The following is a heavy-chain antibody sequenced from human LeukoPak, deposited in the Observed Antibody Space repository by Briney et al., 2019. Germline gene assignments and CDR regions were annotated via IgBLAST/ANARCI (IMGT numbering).Heavy chain of an antibody. V-gene: IGHV4-39*07. D-gene: IGHD2-21*01. CDR3: ASRSQQVILS. CDR1: GGSITSSIYY. Sequence: SETLSLTCTVSGGSITSSIYYWGWIRQPPGKGLEWIGTISNSGTTFYNPSLRSRVIISLDTSNNQFSLKVTSVTAADTAVYYCASRSQQVILSWGQGTLVTVSS. CDR2: ISNSGTT. J-gene: IGHJ4*02.